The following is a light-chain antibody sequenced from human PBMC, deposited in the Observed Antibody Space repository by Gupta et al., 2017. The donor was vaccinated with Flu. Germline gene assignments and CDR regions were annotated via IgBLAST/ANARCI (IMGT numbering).Light chain of an antibody. CDR3: MQTLHRFT. CDR1: QSLLHSNGYNQ. J-gene: IGKJ3*01. V-gene: IGKV2-28*01. Sequence: DFVMTQSPLYLPVTPGEPASISCRSSQSLLHSNGYNQLSWYLQRPGQSPQRLISLGSNRASGVPDRFSGSGSGTDFTLKISRVEAGDVGVYYCMQTLHRFTFGPGTKVDIK. CDR2: LGS.